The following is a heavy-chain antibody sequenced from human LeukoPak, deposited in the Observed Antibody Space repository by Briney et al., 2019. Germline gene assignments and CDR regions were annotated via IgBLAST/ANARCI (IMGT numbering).Heavy chain of an antibody. Sequence: ASVKVSCKASGYTFTSYAMNWVRQAPGQGLEWMGWINTNTGNPTYAQGFTGRFVFSLDTSVSTAYLQISSLKAEDTAVYYCARERDSSGWLGYYYYYGMDVWSQGTTVTVSS. V-gene: IGHV7-4-1*02. CDR2: INTNTGNP. D-gene: IGHD6-19*01. CDR3: ARERDSSGWLGYYYYYGMDV. J-gene: IGHJ6*02. CDR1: GYTFTSYA.